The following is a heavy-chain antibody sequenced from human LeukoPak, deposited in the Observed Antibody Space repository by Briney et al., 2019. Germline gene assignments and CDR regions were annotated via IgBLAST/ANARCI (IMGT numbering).Heavy chain of an antibody. D-gene: IGHD2-8*01. CDR3: VRAPNPDFFDD. CDR1: SGSIRTSY. J-gene: IGHJ4*02. Sequence: SETLSLTCTVSSGSIRTSYCSWIRQPPGKGLEWIGYIYYSGGTNYNPSLKSRVTISVDTSRNQFSLKLSSVTAADTAVYYCVRAPNPDFFDDWGQGTLVTVSS. CDR2: IYYSGGT. V-gene: IGHV4-59*01.